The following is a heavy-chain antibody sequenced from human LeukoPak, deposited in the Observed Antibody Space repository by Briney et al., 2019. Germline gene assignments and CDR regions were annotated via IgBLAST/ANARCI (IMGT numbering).Heavy chain of an antibody. CDR3: ASFSSGWSESFDY. Sequence: GGSLRLSCAASGFTFSIYMMSWVRQAPGKGLEGVSSISTSSDRIYYADSVKGRFTISRDNAKNSLYLQMNSLRAEDTAVYYCASFSSGWSESFDYWGQGILVTVSS. CDR1: GFTFSIYM. V-gene: IGHV3-21*01. J-gene: IGHJ4*02. CDR2: ISTSSDRI. D-gene: IGHD6-19*01.